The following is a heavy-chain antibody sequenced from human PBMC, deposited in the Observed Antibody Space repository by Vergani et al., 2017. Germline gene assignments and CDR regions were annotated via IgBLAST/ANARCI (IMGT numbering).Heavy chain of an antibody. J-gene: IGHJ4*02. CDR2: IYWNDDK. Sequence: QITLKESGPTLVKPTQTLTLTCTFSGFSLSTSGVGVGWIRQPPGKALEGLALIYWNDDKRYSPSLKSRLTITKDTSKNQVVLTMTNMDPVDTATYYCAHRRVTSKVFDYWGQGTLVTVSS. CDR1: GFSLSTSGVG. CDR3: AHRRVTSKVFDY. D-gene: IGHD4-11*01. V-gene: IGHV2-5*01.